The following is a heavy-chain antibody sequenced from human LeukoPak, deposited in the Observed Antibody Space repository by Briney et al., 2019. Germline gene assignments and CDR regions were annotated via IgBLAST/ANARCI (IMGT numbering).Heavy chain of an antibody. Sequence: PSETLSLTCTVSSDSISSSYWSWIRQLPGKGLEWIGYIYYSGSTNYNPSLKSRVAISVDTSKNQFSLKLNSVTAADTAVYYCARGYCSSTICFQYFHHWGQGTLVTVSS. CDR3: ARGYCSSTICFQYFHH. J-gene: IGHJ1*01. CDR2: IYYSGST. CDR1: SDSISSSY. D-gene: IGHD2-2*01. V-gene: IGHV4-59*01.